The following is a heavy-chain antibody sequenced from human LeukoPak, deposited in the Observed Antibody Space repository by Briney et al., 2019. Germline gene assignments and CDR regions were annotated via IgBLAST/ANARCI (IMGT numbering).Heavy chain of an antibody. CDR1: GFTFAKYA. D-gene: IGHD3-9*01. J-gene: IGHJ3*02. CDR2: ITGSGDRT. CDR3: ARDGRYFELEAFDI. Sequence: LPGGSLRLSCAASGFTFAKYAMTWVRQAPGQGLESVSTITGSGDRTYYANSAKGRFTISRDNSRNTLYLQMNSLRAEDTAVYYCARDGRYFELEAFDIWGQGTMVTVSS. V-gene: IGHV3-23*01.